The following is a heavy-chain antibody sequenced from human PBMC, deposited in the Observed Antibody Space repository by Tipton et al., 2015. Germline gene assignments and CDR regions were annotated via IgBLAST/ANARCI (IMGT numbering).Heavy chain of an antibody. CDR1: GDSVSSNSAT. CDR2: TYYRSKWYN. CDR3: ARGDWII. V-gene: IGHV6-1*01. J-gene: IGHJ4*02. Sequence: GLVKPSQSLSLTCGISGDSVSSNSATWNWFRRSPSRGLEWLGRTYYRSKWYNDYAVSVKSRITINSDTSKSQFSLKLNSVTAADTAVYYCARGDWIIWGQGTLVTVSS. D-gene: IGHD3/OR15-3a*01.